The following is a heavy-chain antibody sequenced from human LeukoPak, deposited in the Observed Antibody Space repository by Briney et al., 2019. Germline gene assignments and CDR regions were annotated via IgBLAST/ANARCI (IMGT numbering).Heavy chain of an antibody. CDR1: GDSISSSSSY. CDR2: IYYRGST. J-gene: IGHJ6*03. CDR3: ARLKKGDYMDV. V-gene: IGHV4-39*07. Sequence: SETLSLTCSVSGDSISSSSSYWGWVRQSPGTGLEWIGSIYYRGSTYYNPSLKSRVTISVDTSKNQFSLKVNSMTAADTAVYYCARLKKGDYMDVWGKGTTVTVSS. D-gene: IGHD3-16*01.